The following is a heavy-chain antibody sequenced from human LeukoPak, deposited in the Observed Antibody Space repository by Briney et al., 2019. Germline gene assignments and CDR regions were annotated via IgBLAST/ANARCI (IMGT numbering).Heavy chain of an antibody. Sequence: PSGTLSLTCAVSGGSITTSNWWSWVRQPPGKGLEWIGEIYPSGSTNYDPSLKSRVTISVDKSKNQFSLKLTSVTAADTAVYYCARDRYCGGTSCLYGMDVWGKGTTVTVSS. CDR2: IYPSGST. V-gene: IGHV4-4*02. J-gene: IGHJ6*04. CDR1: GGSITTSNW. CDR3: ARDRYCGGTSCLYGMDV. D-gene: IGHD2-2*01.